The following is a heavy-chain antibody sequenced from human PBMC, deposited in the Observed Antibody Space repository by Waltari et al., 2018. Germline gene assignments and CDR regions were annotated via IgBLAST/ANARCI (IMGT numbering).Heavy chain of an antibody. Sequence: EVQLVESGGGLIQPGGSLRLSCAASGFTVSRNSMSWVRQAPGKGLEWVSVIYSGGSTYYADSVKGRFTISRDNSKNTLYLQMNSLRAEDTAVYYCARSRVVYFPNWFDPWGQGTLVTVSS. CDR2: IYSGGST. CDR1: GFTVSRNS. V-gene: IGHV3-53*01. CDR3: ARSRVVYFPNWFDP. D-gene: IGHD2-2*01. J-gene: IGHJ5*02.